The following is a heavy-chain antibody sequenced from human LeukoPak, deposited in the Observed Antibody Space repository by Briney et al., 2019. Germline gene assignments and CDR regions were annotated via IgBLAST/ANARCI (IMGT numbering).Heavy chain of an antibody. CDR2: IYYSGST. V-gene: IGHV4-39*01. J-gene: IGHJ6*03. D-gene: IGHD3-10*01. CDR1: GGSISSSSYY. CDR3: ASHGDPRGDYYYCMDG. Sequence: PSETLSLTCTVSGGSISSSSYYWGWIRQPRGKGLEWIVSIYYSGSTYYNPSLKSRVTISVDTSKNQFSLKLSSVTAADTAVYYCASHGDPRGDYYYCMDGWGKGTTVTVSS.